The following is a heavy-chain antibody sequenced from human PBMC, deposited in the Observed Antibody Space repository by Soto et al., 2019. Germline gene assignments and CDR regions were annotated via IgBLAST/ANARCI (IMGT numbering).Heavy chain of an antibody. D-gene: IGHD5-18*01. CDR1: GFTISSYW. J-gene: IGHJ6*02. Sequence: GGSLRLSCAPSGFTISSYWMSCVRQAPGKRLEWVANIKQDGSEKSYVDSVKGRFTISRDNAKNSLYLQMNSLRAEDTAVYYCARDHRIQLWFEYYYYGMDVWGQGTTVTVSS. V-gene: IGHV3-7*03. CDR3: ARDHRIQLWFEYYYYGMDV. CDR2: IKQDGSEK.